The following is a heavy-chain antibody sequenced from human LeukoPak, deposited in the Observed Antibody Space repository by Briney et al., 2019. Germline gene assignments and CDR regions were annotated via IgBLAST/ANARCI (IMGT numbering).Heavy chain of an antibody. Sequence: GGSLRLSCEASGFTFSSYWMHWVRQAPGEGPVWVSRISTDGRSTYYADSVKGRFTISRDNAKNTLYLQMNNLRAEDTAVYYCRRDLIRRGQGTLVTVSS. V-gene: IGHV3-74*01. CDR3: RRDLIR. CDR1: GFTFSSYW. D-gene: IGHD3-10*01. J-gene: IGHJ4*02. CDR2: ISTDGRST.